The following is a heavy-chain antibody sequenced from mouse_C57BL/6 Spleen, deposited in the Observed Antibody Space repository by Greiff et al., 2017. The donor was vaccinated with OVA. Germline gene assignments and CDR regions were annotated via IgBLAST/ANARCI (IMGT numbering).Heavy chain of an antibody. D-gene: IGHD2-4*01. Sequence: EVQVVESEGGLVQPGSSMKLSCTASGFTFSDYYMAWVRQVPEKGLEWVANINYDGSSTYYLDSLKSRFIISRDNAKNILYLQMSSLKSEDTATYYCARGYYDYWYFDVWGTGTTVTVSS. CDR3: ARGYYDYWYFDV. J-gene: IGHJ1*03. V-gene: IGHV5-16*01. CDR1: GFTFSDYY. CDR2: INYDGSST.